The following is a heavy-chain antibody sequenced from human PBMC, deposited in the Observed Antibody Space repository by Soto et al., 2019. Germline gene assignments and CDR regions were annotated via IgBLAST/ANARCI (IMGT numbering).Heavy chain of an antibody. CDR3: AKGSADSRPYYFGS. V-gene: IGHV3-23*01. Sequence: EAQLLESGGGLAQPGGSLRLSCAASGFTFRNYAMGWVRQAPAKGLEWFSAITGSGSDTFHADSVKGRFIISRDNSDNMLYLQMNSLGAEDTAVYYCAKGSADSRPYYFGSWGQGTLVTVSS. CDR1: GFTFRNYA. CDR2: ITGSGSDT. J-gene: IGHJ4*02. D-gene: IGHD3-22*01.